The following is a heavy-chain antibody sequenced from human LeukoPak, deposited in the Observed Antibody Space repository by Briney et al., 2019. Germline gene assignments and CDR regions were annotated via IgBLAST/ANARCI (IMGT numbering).Heavy chain of an antibody. D-gene: IGHD3-10*01. CDR1: GGSISGYY. CDR3: ARWTLLWFGEPRGAFDP. V-gene: IGHV4-59*08. CDR2: IYYSGST. J-gene: IGHJ5*02. Sequence: PSETLSLTCTVSGGSISGYYWSWIRQPPGKGLEWIGYIYYSGSTNYNPSLKSRVTISVDTSKNQFSLKLSSVTAADTAVYYCARWTLLWFGEPRGAFDPWGQGTLVTVSS.